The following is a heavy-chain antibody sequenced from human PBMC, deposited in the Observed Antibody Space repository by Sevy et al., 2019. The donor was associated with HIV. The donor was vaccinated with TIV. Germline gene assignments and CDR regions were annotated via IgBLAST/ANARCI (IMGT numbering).Heavy chain of an antibody. D-gene: IGHD6-13*01. CDR2: TRNKADSYTT. J-gene: IGHJ4*02. V-gene: IGHV3-72*01. Sequence: GGSLRLSCAASGFTFSDHYMEWVRQAPGKGLEWVGRTRNKADSYTTEYAAFVKGRFTMSRDDSKNSLYLQMNSLKTEDTAVYYCATHAGIAAAGRVFDYWGQGSLVTVSS. CDR1: GFTFSDHY. CDR3: ATHAGIAAAGRVFDY.